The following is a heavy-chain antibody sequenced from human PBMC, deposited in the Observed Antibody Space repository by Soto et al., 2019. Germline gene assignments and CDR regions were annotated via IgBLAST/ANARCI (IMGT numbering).Heavy chain of an antibody. J-gene: IGHJ4*02. D-gene: IGHD6-13*01. Sequence: SGPRCEPTQTPTLTCTFSGFSLSSSGVGVGWIRQPPGKALEWLAHVYWNDDKYYSTSLRSRLTITKDTSKNLVVLTLTNMGPVDTGTYYCAHLSSSNRFSFGYWGQGSPVTVSS. CDR2: VYWNDDK. CDR1: GFSLSSSGVG. V-gene: IGHV2-5*01. CDR3: AHLSSSNRFSFGY.